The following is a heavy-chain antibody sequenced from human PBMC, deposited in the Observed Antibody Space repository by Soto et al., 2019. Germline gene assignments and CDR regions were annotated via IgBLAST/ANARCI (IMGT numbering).Heavy chain of an antibody. CDR1: GGSISSGDYY. Sequence: SETLSLTCTVSGGSISSGDYYWRWIRQPPGKGLEWIGYIYYSGSTYYNPSLKSRVTISVDTSKNQFSLKLSSVTAADTAVYYCAGEQYSGSYYVFDYWGQGTLVTVSS. CDR3: AGEQYSGSYYVFDY. D-gene: IGHD1-26*01. CDR2: IYYSGST. V-gene: IGHV4-30-4*01. J-gene: IGHJ4*02.